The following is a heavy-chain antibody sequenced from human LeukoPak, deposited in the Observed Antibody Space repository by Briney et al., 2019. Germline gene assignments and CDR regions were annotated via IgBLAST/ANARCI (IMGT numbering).Heavy chain of an antibody. J-gene: IGHJ5*02. V-gene: IGHV4-59*01. CDR3: ARDARRGWFDP. D-gene: IGHD3-10*01. CDR2: MYYSGST. Sequence: PSETLSLTCTVSGGSISSYYWSWIRQPPGKGLEWIGYMYYSGSTNYNPSLKSRVTISVDTSKNQFSLKLSSVAAADTAVYYCARDARRGWFDPWGQGTLVTVSS. CDR1: GGSISSYY.